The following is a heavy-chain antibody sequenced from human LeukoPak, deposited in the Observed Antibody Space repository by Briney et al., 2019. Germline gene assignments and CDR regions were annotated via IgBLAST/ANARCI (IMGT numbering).Heavy chain of an antibody. V-gene: IGHV1-69*13. Sequence: SVKVSCKASGGTFSSYAISWVRQAPGQGLEWMGGIIPIFGTANYAQKFQGRVTITADESTSTAYMELSSLRSEDTAVYYCARVIGNDYGDYDHYYYYMDVWGKGTTVTVSS. CDR1: GGTFSSYA. CDR3: ARVIGNDYGDYDHYYYYMDV. CDR2: IIPIFGTA. D-gene: IGHD4-17*01. J-gene: IGHJ6*03.